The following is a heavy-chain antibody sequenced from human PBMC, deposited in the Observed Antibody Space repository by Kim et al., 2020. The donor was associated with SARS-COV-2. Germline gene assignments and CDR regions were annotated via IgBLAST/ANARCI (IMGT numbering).Heavy chain of an antibody. CDR3: ARGSGITIFGVVMIDAFDI. J-gene: IGHJ3*02. D-gene: IGHD3-3*01. Sequence: SETLSLTCTVSGGSISSGGYYWSCIRQHPGKGLEWIGYIYYSGSTYYNPSLKSRVTISVDTSNNQFSLKLSSVTAADTAVYYCARGSGITIFGVVMIDAFDIWGQGTMVTVSS. CDR1: GGSISSGGYY. V-gene: IGHV4-31*03. CDR2: IYYSGST.